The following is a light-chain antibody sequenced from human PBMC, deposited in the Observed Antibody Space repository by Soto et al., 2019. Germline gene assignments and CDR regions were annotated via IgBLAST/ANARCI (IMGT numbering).Light chain of an antibody. CDR1: QSVRSY. Sequence: EVVLTQSPVTLSLSPGERATLSCRASQSVRSYLAWYQQKPGQAPRLLIYDAFNRATGVPARFSGSGSGTDFTLTISSLEPEDFAVYYCQQRSNWPLTFGPGTKVDIK. CDR2: DAF. J-gene: IGKJ3*01. V-gene: IGKV3-11*01. CDR3: QQRSNWPLT.